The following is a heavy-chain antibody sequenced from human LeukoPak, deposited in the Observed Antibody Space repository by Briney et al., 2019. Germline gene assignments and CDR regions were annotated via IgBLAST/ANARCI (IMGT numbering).Heavy chain of an antibody. J-gene: IGHJ6*02. V-gene: IGHV3-69-1*01. CDR1: GFTFSDYA. D-gene: IGHD3-9*01. CDR2: ISGIGDGHAT. Sequence: GGSLRLSCAASGFTFSDYALSWVRQAPGKGLEWVSAISGIGDGHATWYPDSVKGRFTISRDNAKNSLYLQMNTLRVEDTAVYYCTRDLMDYDVSTGLHHYYMDVWGQGTTVTVSS. CDR3: TRDLMDYDVSTGLHHYYMDV.